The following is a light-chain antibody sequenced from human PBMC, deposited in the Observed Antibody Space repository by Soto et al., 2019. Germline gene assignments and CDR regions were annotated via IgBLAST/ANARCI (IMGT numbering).Light chain of an antibody. J-gene: IGKJ4*01. CDR2: DIF. CDR3: QQYNSWPLT. Sequence: EIVLTPSPGTLALSPGERATLSFRASQSVGRDLAWYQQKPGQAPRIVIYDIFTRATGVPTRISGRGSGTEVTLTISSLKSEDVEVYYCQQYNSWPLTVGGGTKVEI. V-gene: IGKV3D-15*01. CDR1: QSVGRD.